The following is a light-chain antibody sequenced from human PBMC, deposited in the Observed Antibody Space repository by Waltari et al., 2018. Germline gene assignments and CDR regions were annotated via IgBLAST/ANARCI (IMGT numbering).Light chain of an antibody. Sequence: SSVVTQPPSVSVAPGATATITCGGDNIGTYRLHWYQQKAGQAPVLVIFYDRDRPSGIPDRFSGSNSGNTATLTISRVEAGDEARYYCHVWHPHVDPGVFGTGTEVTVL. CDR1: NIGTYR. J-gene: IGLJ1*01. V-gene: IGLV3-21*04. CDR2: YDR. CDR3: HVWHPHVDPGV.